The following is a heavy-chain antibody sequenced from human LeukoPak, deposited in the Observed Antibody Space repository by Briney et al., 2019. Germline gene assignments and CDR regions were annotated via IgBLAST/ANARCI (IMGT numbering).Heavy chain of an antibody. CDR2: INPGRGRT. J-gene: IGHJ4*02. CDR1: GYTFTTHD. Sequence: GASVKVSCKASGYTFTTHDINWVRQAPGQGPEWMGIINPGRGRTSYTQKFQGRVSMTRDMSTSTVYMEMSSLRSGDTAVYYCARERYCSSTRCPFDYWGQGTLVTVSS. D-gene: IGHD2-2*01. CDR3: ARERYCSSTRCPFDY. V-gene: IGHV1-46*01.